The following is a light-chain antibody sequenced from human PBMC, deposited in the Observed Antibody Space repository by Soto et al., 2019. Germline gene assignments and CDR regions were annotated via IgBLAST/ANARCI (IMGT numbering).Light chain of an antibody. J-gene: IGKJ4*01. CDR3: QQRSNWPPT. CDR1: QSVSNNY. Sequence: EIVLTQSPGTLSLSPGEIATLSCRSSQSVSNNYLAWYQQKPGQAPRLLIYGASNRATGIPDRFSGSGSGTDFTLTISSLEPEDFAVYYCQQRSNWPPTFGGGTKVDIK. V-gene: IGKV3D-20*02. CDR2: GAS.